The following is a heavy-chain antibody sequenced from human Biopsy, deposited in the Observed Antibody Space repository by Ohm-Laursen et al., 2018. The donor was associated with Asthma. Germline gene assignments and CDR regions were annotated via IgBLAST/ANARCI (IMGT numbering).Heavy chain of an antibody. CDR2: IYRNGDT. Sequence: TLSLTCAVSGGSISGFYWSWIRQSPGVGLERIGYIYRNGDTYYNPTLKNRVTISIDRSKNQFSLRLRSVTAADTAVYYCARGWNCGGDCYSLDSWGQGTLVTVSS. CDR3: ARGWNCGGDCYSLDS. V-gene: IGHV4-30-2*06. J-gene: IGHJ4*02. D-gene: IGHD2-21*02. CDR1: GGSISGFY.